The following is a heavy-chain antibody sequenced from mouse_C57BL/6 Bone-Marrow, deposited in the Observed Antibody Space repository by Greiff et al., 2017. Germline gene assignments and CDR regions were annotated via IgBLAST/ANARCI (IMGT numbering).Heavy chain of an antibody. CDR3: ARSSTFFYYFDY. D-gene: IGHD5-1*01. CDR1: AFTFTTYP. Sequence: VQLQQSWAELVKPGASVMMSCKASAFTFTTYPLEWMQQNHWKSLLWIGNFHPYNDDTKYNEKFKGKATLTVEKSSNTVYLELSRLTSDDSAVYYCARSSTFFYYFDYWGKGTTLTVSS. CDR2: FHPYNDDT. J-gene: IGHJ2*01. V-gene: IGHV1-47*01.